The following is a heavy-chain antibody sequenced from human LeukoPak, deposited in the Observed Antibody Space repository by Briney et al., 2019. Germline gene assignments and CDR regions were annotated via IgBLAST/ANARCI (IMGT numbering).Heavy chain of an antibody. J-gene: IGHJ4*02. Sequence: ASVKVSCKASGYTFTSYGISWVRQAPGQGLEWMGWISAYNGNTNYAQKLQGRVTITTDTSTSTAYMELRSLRSDDTAVYYCARDRGHSGYDWGGCGGDCYSLGYWGQGTLVTASS. D-gene: IGHD2-21*02. CDR2: ISAYNGNT. CDR3: ARDRGHSGYDWGGCGGDCYSLGY. V-gene: IGHV1-18*01. CDR1: GYTFTSYG.